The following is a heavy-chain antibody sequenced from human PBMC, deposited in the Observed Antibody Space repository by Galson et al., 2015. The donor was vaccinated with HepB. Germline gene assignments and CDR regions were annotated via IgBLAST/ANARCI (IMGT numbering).Heavy chain of an antibody. D-gene: IGHD1-14*01. CDR2: INSGGST. CDR1: GFTVSSNY. J-gene: IGHJ4*02. V-gene: IGHV3-53*01. CDR3: ASEGSGGHFDY. Sequence: PLRRTCAACGFTVSSNYMSWVRQVPGKGLEWVSVINSGGSTYYADSVKGRFTISRDNSKNTLYIQMNSLRAEDTAVYYCASEGSGGHFDYWGQGTLVTVSS.